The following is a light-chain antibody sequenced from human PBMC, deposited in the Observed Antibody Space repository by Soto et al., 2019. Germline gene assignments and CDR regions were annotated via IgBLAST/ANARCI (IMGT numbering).Light chain of an antibody. CDR1: ESVHSN. CDR3: QHYSNWPPT. V-gene: IGKV3-15*01. J-gene: IGKJ3*01. CDR2: YAS. Sequence: EMVMTQSPATLSVSPGERVTLSCRASESVHSNLAWYQQKPGQGPSLLIYYASTRVTGVPDRFSGSGSGTEFTLPISSLQSEDFGVYYCQHYSNWPPTFGPGTKVKIK.